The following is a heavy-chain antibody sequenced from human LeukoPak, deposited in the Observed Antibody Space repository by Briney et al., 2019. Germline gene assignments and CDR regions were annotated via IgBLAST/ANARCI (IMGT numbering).Heavy chain of an antibody. CDR3: ARQSYYGSGSPYFDY. V-gene: IGHV4-39*01. D-gene: IGHD3-10*01. CDR1: GGSISSSSYY. Sequence: SETLSLTCTVSGGSISSSSYYWGWIRQPPGKGLEWIGSIYYSGSTYYNPSLKSRVTISVDTSKNQFSVKLNSVTAADTTVYYCARQSYYGSGSPYFDYWSQGTLVTVSS. CDR2: IYYSGST. J-gene: IGHJ4*02.